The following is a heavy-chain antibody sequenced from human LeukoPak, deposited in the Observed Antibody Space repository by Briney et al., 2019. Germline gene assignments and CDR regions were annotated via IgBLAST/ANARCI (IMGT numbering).Heavy chain of an antibody. CDR3: AKDHWTDSSGPHFDY. J-gene: IGHJ4*02. CDR2: IKQDGSEK. Sequence: GSLRLSCAASGFTFSSYWMSWVRQAPGKGLEWVANIKQDGSEKYYVDSVKGRFTVSRDNSRDTLYLQMNSLRPEDTAVYYCAKDHWTDSSGPHFDYWGQGTLVTVSS. D-gene: IGHD3-22*01. CDR1: GFTFSSYW. V-gene: IGHV3-7*01.